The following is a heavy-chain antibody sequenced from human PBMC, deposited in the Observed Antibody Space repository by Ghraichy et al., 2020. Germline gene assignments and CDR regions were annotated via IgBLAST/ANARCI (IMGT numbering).Heavy chain of an antibody. CDR2: ISYDGTDK. CDR1: GFTFSNYG. J-gene: IGHJ4*02. D-gene: IGHD2-2*01. V-gene: IGHV3-30*03. Sequence: GGSLRLSCAASGFTFSNYGMHWVRQAPGKGLEWVAVISYDGTDKYYAESVKGRFTISRGSSMDTVYLQMDSLRTEDTAVYFCARDSFPQPAGCFDYWGQGALVIVSS. CDR3: ARDSFPQPAGCFDY.